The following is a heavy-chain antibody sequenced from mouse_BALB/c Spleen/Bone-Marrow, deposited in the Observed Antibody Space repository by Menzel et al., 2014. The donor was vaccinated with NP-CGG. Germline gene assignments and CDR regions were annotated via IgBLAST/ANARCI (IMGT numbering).Heavy chain of an antibody. D-gene: IGHD1-1*01. J-gene: IGHJ4*01. Sequence: EVKLMESGPELVQPGASVKVSCKASGYAFTSYNMYWVKQSHGKSLEWIGYIDPYNGGTSYNQKFKGKATLTVDKSSSTAYMHLNSLTSEDTAVYYCARPYGRGAMDYWGQGTSVTVSS. CDR2: IDPYNGGT. V-gene: IGHV1S135*01. CDR3: ARPYGRGAMDY. CDR1: GYAFTSYN.